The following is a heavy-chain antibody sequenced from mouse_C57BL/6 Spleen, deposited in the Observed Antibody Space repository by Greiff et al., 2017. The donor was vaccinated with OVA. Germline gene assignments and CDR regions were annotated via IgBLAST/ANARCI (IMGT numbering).Heavy chain of an antibody. CDR3: ARDYYGSFYYFDY. Sequence: VQLKESGPELVKPGASVKMSCKASGYTFTDYNMHWVKQSHGKSLEWIGYINPNNGGTSYNQKFKGKATLTVNKSSSTAYMELRSLTSEDSAVYYCARDYYGSFYYFDYWGQGTTLTVSS. CDR2: INPNNGGT. CDR1: GYTFTDYN. J-gene: IGHJ2*01. D-gene: IGHD1-1*01. V-gene: IGHV1-22*01.